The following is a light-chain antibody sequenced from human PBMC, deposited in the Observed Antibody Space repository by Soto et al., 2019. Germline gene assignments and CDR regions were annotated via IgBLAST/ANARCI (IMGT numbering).Light chain of an antibody. CDR3: QQYNNWPPVYT. Sequence: EIVLTQSTATLSVSPGERATLSCRASQSISTKLAWYQQKPGQAPRLLIYDASTRATGIPARFSGSGSGTEFTLIISSLQSEDFVVYYCQQYNNWPPVYTFGQGTKLEI. CDR1: QSISTK. CDR2: DAS. J-gene: IGKJ2*01. V-gene: IGKV3D-15*01.